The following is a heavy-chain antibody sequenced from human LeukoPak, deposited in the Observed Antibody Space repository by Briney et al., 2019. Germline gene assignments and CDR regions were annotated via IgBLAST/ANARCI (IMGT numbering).Heavy chain of an antibody. CDR1: GFTFSGSA. V-gene: IGHV3-73*01. J-gene: IGHJ3*02. CDR3: ARGGSYLSAFDI. Sequence: PGGSLRLSCAASGFTFSGSALHWVRQASGKGLEWVGRIRSTANGYATAYAASVKGRFTISRDDSKNTAYLQMDSLKTEDTAVYYCARGGSYLSAFDIWGQGTMVTVSS. D-gene: IGHD1-26*01. CDR2: IRSTANGYAT.